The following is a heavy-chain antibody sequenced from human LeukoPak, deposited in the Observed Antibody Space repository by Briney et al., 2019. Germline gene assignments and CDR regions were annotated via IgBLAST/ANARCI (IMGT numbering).Heavy chain of an antibody. Sequence: GGSLRLSCAASGFPFSSYEMNWVRQAPGKGLEWVSYIYNSGSTIYYADSVKGRFIISRDNAKNSLYLQMNRLRAEDTAVYYCAKRLVYSSSWYYFDYWGQGTLVTVSS. CDR1: GFPFSSYE. CDR2: IYNSGSTI. CDR3: AKRLVYSSSWYYFDY. D-gene: IGHD6-13*01. V-gene: IGHV3-48*03. J-gene: IGHJ4*02.